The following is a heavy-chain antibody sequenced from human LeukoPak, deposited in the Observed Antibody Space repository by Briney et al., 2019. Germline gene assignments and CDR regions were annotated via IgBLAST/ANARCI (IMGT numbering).Heavy chain of an antibody. CDR2: INHSGST. CDR3: ARSRLHPIIFDY. Sequence: SETLSLTCAVYGGPFSGYYWSWIRQPPGKGLEWIGEINHSGSTNCNPSLKSRVTISVDTSKTQFSLKLSSVTAADTAVYYCARSRLHPIIFDYWGQGTLVTVSS. J-gene: IGHJ4*02. V-gene: IGHV4-34*01. CDR1: GGPFSGYY. D-gene: IGHD5-24*01.